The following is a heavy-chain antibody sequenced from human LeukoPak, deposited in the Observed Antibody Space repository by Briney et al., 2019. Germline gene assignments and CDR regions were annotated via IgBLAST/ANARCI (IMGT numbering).Heavy chain of an antibody. Sequence: GGSLRLSCAASGFTFSSYAMHWVRQAPGKGLEWVAVISYDGSNKYYADSVKGRFTISRDNSKNTLYLQMNSLRAEDTAVYYCAGSRGIVGAVYEYWGQGTLVTVSS. CDR2: ISYDGSNK. J-gene: IGHJ4*02. CDR3: AGSRGIVGAVYEY. CDR1: GFTFSSYA. D-gene: IGHD1-26*01. V-gene: IGHV3-30*01.